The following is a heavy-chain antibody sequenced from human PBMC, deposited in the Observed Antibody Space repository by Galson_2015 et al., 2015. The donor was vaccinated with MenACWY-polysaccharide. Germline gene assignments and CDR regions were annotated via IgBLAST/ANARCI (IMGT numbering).Heavy chain of an antibody. CDR3: ARLSTVASSGGFGF. Sequence: SCKVSGGTFSSYGIIWVRQAPGQGLECMGGITPIFETANYAPNFQDRVTIAADDSTSTTYMEMSNLRFEDTAVYYCARLSTVASSGGFGFWGQGTLVTVSS. D-gene: IGHD4-23*01. J-gene: IGHJ4*02. V-gene: IGHV1-69*01. CDR2: ITPIFETA. CDR1: GGTFSSYG.